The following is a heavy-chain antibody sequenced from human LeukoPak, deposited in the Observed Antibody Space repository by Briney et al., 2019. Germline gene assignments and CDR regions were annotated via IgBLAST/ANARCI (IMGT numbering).Heavy chain of an antibody. J-gene: IGHJ4*02. CDR1: GFTFSCYL. CDR3: AGATIKDYFDY. CDR2: ISSSGSTI. Sequence: GGSLRLSCGASGFTFSCYLMKWVRAPPGKGVEGVSYISSSGSTIYYADSVKGRFTISRDKTKNSLYLQMNSLRAEDKAVYYCAGATIKDYFDYWGQGTLVTVSS. V-gene: IGHV3-48*03. D-gene: IGHD5-24*01.